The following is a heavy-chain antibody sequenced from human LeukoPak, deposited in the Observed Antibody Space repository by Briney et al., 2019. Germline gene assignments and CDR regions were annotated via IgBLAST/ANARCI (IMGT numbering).Heavy chain of an antibody. V-gene: IGHV4-30-4*01. D-gene: IGHD3-22*01. CDR1: GGSISSGDYY. CDR2: MYYSGST. Sequence: SETLSLTCTVSGGSISSGDYYWSWIRQPPGKGLEWIAYMYYSGSTYYNPSLKSRVTMSADTSKNQLSLKLSSVTAADTAVYYCARPYYYDSRIDPLGQGILVTVSS. CDR3: ARPYYYDSRIDP. J-gene: IGHJ5*02.